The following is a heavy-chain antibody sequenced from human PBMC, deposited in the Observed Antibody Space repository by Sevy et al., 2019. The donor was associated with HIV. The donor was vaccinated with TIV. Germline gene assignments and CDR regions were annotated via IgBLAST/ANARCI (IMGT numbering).Heavy chain of an antibody. Sequence: GGSLRLSCAASGFTFSDYYMSWIRQAPGKGLEWVSYISSSSSTIYYADSVKGRFTISRDNAKNSLYLQMNSLRAEDTAVYYCARVSIVLMVYAYPDAFDIWGQGTMVTVSS. CDR2: ISSSSSTI. D-gene: IGHD2-8*01. CDR3: ARVSIVLMVYAYPDAFDI. V-gene: IGHV3-11*01. CDR1: GFTFSDYY. J-gene: IGHJ3*02.